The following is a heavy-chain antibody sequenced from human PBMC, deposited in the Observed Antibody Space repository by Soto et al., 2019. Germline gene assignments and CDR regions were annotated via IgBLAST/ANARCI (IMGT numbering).Heavy chain of an antibody. CDR3: ARDLPTVAY. J-gene: IGHJ4*02. CDR2: ISAYNGNT. V-gene: IGHV1-18*01. Sequence: QVQLVQSGAEVKKPGASVKVSCKASGYTFSSYFISWVRQAPGQGLEWMGWISAYNGNTTYAQNLQGRVTMTTDKSTSTAYMELRRLSSEATAVYYRARDLPTVAYGGQATLVTVSS. CDR1: GYTFSSYF.